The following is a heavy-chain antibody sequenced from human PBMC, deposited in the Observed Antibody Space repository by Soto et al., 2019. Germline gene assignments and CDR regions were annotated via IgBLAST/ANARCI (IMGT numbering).Heavy chain of an antibody. D-gene: IGHD3-3*01. V-gene: IGHV1-3*01. CDR1: GYTFTSYA. CDR2: INAGNGNT. J-gene: IGHJ3*02. CDR3: ARGRVVTNAFDI. Sequence: ASVKVSCKASGYTFTSYAMHWVRQAPGQRLEWMGWINAGNGNTKYSQKFQGRVTMTRNTSISTAYMELSSLRSEDTAVYYCARGRVVTNAFDIWGQGTMVTVSS.